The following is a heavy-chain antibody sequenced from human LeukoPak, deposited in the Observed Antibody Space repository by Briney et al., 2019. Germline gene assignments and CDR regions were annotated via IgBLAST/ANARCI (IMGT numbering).Heavy chain of an antibody. J-gene: IGHJ3*02. CDR1: GGSISSYY. D-gene: IGHD6-19*01. Sequence: SETLSLTCTVSGGSISSYYWSWIRQPPGKGLEWIGYIYYSGSTNYNPSLKSRVTISVDTSKNQFSLKLGSVTAADTAVYYCARGPPLYSSGWYYRGAFDIWGQGTMVTVSS. CDR2: IYYSGST. V-gene: IGHV4-59*12. CDR3: ARGPPLYSSGWYYRGAFDI.